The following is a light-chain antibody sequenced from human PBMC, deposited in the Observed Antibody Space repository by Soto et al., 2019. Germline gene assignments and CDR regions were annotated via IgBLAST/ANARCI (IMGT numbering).Light chain of an antibody. Sequence: QSVLTQPASVSGSPGQSITISCTGTSSDIGAYNYVSWYQQHPGKAPKLLIYEVTNRPSGVSDRFSGSKSGNTASLTISGLQAEDEANYYCSSYAGSDNLAFGGGTKLTVL. V-gene: IGLV2-14*01. J-gene: IGLJ2*01. CDR2: EVT. CDR3: SSYAGSDNLA. CDR1: SSDIGAYNY.